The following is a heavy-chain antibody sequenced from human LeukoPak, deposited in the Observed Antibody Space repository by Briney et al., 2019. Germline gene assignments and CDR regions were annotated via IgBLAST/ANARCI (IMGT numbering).Heavy chain of an antibody. V-gene: IGHV4-34*01. CDR3: ARGRVGDSSGWYWVDY. D-gene: IGHD6-19*01. CDR1: GGSFSGYY. J-gene: IGHJ4*02. CDR2: INHSGST. Sequence: SETLSLTCAVYGGSFSGYYWSWIRQPPGKGLEWIGEINHSGSTNYNPSLKSRVTISVDTSKNQFSLKLSSVTAADTAVYYCARGRVGDSSGWYWVDYWGQGTMVTVSS.